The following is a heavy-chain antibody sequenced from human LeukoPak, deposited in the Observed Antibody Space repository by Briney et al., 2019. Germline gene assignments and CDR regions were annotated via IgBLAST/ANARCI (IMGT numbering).Heavy chain of an antibody. D-gene: IGHD2/OR15-2a*01. V-gene: IGHV4-59*01. CDR1: GGSINNYY. CDR3: ARSLQYGNNNYYYYGMDV. Sequence: SETLSLTCTVSGGSINNYYWSWVRQPPGKGLEWIGYIYYTGSTNYNPSLKSRVTMSVDTSKNQFSLKLNSVTAADTAVYYCARSLQYGNNNYYYYGMDVWGQGTTVTVSS. J-gene: IGHJ6*02. CDR2: IYYTGST.